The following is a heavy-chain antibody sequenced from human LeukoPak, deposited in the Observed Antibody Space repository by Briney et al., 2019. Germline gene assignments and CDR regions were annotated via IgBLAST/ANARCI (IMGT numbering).Heavy chain of an antibody. CDR3: AYTLRFLEWPRFDY. V-gene: IGHV1-24*01. CDR1: GYTLTELS. Sequence: GASVKVSCKVSGYTLTELSMHWVRQAPGKGLEWMGGFDPEDGETIYAQKFQGRVTMTEDTSTDTAYMELSSLRSEDTAVYYCAYTLRFLEWPRFDYWGQGTLVTVSS. J-gene: IGHJ4*02. CDR2: FDPEDGET. D-gene: IGHD3-3*01.